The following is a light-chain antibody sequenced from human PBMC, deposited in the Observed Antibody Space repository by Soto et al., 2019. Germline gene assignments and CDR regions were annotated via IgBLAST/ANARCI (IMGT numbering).Light chain of an antibody. V-gene: IGLV1-47*01. J-gene: IGLJ1*01. CDR1: SSNIGSNS. CDR2: KND. CDR3: AAWDDRLCAAF. Sequence: QSVLTQPPSASGTPGQRVSISCSGSSSNIGSNSVYWYQQLPGTAPKLLIYKNDQRPSGVPGRFSGSKSGTSASLAISGLRSDDDADYYCAAWDDRLCAAFFGTGTNVTV.